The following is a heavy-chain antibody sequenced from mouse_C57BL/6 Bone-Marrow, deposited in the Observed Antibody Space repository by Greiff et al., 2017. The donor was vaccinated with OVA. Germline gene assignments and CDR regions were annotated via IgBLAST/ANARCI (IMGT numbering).Heavy chain of an antibody. CDR1: GYTFTSYN. D-gene: IGHD2-4*01. Sequence: QVQLKESGAELVRPGASVKMSCKASGYTFTSYNMHWVKQTPRQGLEWIGAIYPGNGDTSYNQKFKGKATLTVDKSSSTAYMQLSSLTSEDSAVYFCARKGDYDYEGAMDYWGQGTSVTVSS. J-gene: IGHJ4*01. CDR2: IYPGNGDT. CDR3: ARKGDYDYEGAMDY. V-gene: IGHV1-12*01.